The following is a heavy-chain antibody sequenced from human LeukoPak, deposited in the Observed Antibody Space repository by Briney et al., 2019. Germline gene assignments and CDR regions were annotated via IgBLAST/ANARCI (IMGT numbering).Heavy chain of an antibody. V-gene: IGHV4-59*01. CDR3: ARHDCSGGTCYAGIRDYMDV. CDR1: GGSISSYY. CDR2: IYYTGST. J-gene: IGHJ6*03. D-gene: IGHD2-15*01. Sequence: PSEAVSLTCTVSGGSISSYYWSWIRQPPGKALEWIGYIYYTGSTNSNPSLKSRVTISVDTSKNQFSLKLNSMTAADTAVYYCARHDCSGGTCYAGIRDYMDVWGKGTTVTVS.